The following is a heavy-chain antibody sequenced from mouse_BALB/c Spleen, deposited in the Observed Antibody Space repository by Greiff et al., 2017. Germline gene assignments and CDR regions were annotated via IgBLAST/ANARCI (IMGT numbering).Heavy chain of an antibody. CDR2: ISNGGGST. J-gene: IGHJ4*01. V-gene: IGHV5-12-2*01. CDR1: GFTFSSYT. Sequence: EVMLVESGGGLVQPGGSLKLSCAASGFTFSSYTMSWVRQTPEKRLEWVAYISNGGGSTYYPDTVKGRFTISRDNAKNTLYLQMSSLKSEDTAMYYCARRGAPYYAMDYWGQGTSVTVSS. CDR3: ARRGAPYYAMDY.